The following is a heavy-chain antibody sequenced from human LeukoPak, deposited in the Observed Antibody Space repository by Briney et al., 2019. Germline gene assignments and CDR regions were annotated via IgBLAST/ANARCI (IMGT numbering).Heavy chain of an antibody. CDR1: GFTFSSYA. CDR2: ISGSGGST. V-gene: IGHV3-23*01. CDR3: AKGAVYYYGSGSYYYYYGMDV. J-gene: IGHJ6*02. D-gene: IGHD3-10*01. Sequence: GASLRLSCAASGFTFSSYAMSWVRQAPGRGRGWGSAISGSGGSTYYADSVKGRFTISRDNSKNTLYLQMNSLRAEDTAVYYCAKGAVYYYGSGSYYYYYGMDVWGQGTTVTVSS.